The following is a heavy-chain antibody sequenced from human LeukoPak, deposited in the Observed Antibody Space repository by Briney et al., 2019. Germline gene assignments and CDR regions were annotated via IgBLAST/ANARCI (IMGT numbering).Heavy chain of an antibody. J-gene: IGHJ4*02. Sequence: GGSLRLSCAASGFTFGNFWMSWVRQAPGRGLQWVASMKGDGSHIYYVDSVKGRFTISRDNAKNSLYLQMNSLRAEDTAMYYCASTYGRGSLNYWGQGTLVTVSS. CDR3: ASTYGRGSLNY. CDR1: GFTFGNFW. D-gene: IGHD4-17*01. CDR2: MKGDGSHI. V-gene: IGHV3-7*01.